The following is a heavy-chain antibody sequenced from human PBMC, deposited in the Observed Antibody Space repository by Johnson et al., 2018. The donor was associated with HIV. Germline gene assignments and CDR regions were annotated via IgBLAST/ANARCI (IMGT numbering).Heavy chain of an antibody. Sequence: VQLVESGGGLVQPGRSLRLSCAASGFTFSSYAMSWVRQAPGKGLEWVSAISGSGGSTYYADSVKGRFPISRDNSKNTLYLQMNSLRAEDTAVYYCAREVESGIAVNDAFDIWGQGTMVTVSS. CDR1: GFTFSSYA. CDR2: ISGSGGST. CDR3: AREVESGIAVNDAFDI. V-gene: IGHV3-23*04. J-gene: IGHJ3*02. D-gene: IGHD6-19*01.